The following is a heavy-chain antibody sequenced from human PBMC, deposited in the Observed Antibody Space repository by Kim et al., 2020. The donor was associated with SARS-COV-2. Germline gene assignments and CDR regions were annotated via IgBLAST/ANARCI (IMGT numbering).Heavy chain of an antibody. V-gene: IGHV1-3*01. CDR3: ARASFDILTGYYNY. J-gene: IGHJ4*02. CDR2: INAGNGNT. Sequence: ASVKVSCKASGYTFTSYAMHWVRQAPGQRLEWMGWINAGNGNTKYSQKFQGRVTITRDTSASTAYMELSSLRSEDTAVYYCARASFDILTGYYNYWGQGTLVTVSS. CDR1: GYTFTSYA. D-gene: IGHD3-9*01.